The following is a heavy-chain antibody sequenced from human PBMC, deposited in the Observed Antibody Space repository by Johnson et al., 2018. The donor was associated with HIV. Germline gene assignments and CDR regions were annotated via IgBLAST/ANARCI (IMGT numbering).Heavy chain of an antibody. CDR1: GFTFDDYG. CDR2: INWNGGST. J-gene: IGHJ3*02. D-gene: IGHD2-15*01. V-gene: IGHV3-20*04. CDR3: HVVVAADQTNYHDAVDS. Sequence: MQLVESGGGVVQPGKSLRLSCAASGFTFDDYGMSWVRQAPGKGLEWVSGINWNGGSTGYVDSVKGRFTISRDNAKNSLYLQMNSLRAEDTALYYCHVVVAADQTNYHDAVDSWGQGTMVTVAS.